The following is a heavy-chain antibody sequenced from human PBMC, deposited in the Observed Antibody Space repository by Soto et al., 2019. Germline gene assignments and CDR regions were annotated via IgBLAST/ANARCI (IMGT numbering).Heavy chain of an antibody. CDR2: ISYDGSNK. CDR3: ARVERSYDFWSGYYPRGYYFDY. CDR1: GFTFSSYG. Sequence: GGSLRLSCAASGFTFSSYGMHWVRQAPGKGLEWVAVISYDGSNKYYADSVKGRFTISRDNSKNTLYLQMNSLRAEDTAVYYCARVERSYDFWSGYYPRGYYFDYWGQGTLVTVSS. J-gene: IGHJ4*02. D-gene: IGHD3-3*01. V-gene: IGHV3-30*03.